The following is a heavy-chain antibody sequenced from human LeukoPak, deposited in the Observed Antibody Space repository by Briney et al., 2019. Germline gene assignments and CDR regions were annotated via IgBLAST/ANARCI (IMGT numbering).Heavy chain of an antibody. V-gene: IGHV4-39*01. CDR1: GGSISSSTYY. CDR2: IYYSGST. CDR3: ARHRAGAVVVVAATYFDY. D-gene: IGHD2-15*01. Sequence: SETLSLTCTVSGGSISSSTYYWGWIRQPPGEGLEWIGSIYYSGSTYYNPSLKSRVTISVDTSKNQFSLKLSSVTAADTAVYYCARHRAGAVVVVAATYFDYWGQGTLVTVSS. J-gene: IGHJ4*02.